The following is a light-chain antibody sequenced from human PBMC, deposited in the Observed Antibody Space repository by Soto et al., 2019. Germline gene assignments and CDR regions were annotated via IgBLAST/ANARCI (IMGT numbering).Light chain of an antibody. J-gene: IGLJ2*01. CDR1: SSNIGTYA. CDR2: YDD. V-gene: IGLV1-36*01. Sequence: QSVLTQSPSVSEAPRLTVTISCSGSSSNIGTYAVTWYQHLPGKAPKLLIYYDDVRPSGVSDRFSASKSGPSASLAIRGLQSGDGGYYYCATWDDSRNALVFGGGTKLTVL. CDR3: ATWDDSRNALV.